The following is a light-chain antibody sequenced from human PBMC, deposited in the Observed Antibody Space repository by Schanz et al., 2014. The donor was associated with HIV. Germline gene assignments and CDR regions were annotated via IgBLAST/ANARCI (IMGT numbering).Light chain of an antibody. V-gene: IGLV2-23*01. CDR2: EAD. Sequence: QSVLTQPPSVSAAPGQKVTISCSGTSTDVGSYNLVSWYQQHPGRAPKLMIYEADKRPSGVSPRFSGSRSGNTASLTISGLQADDEADYYCSSYAGSSTVVFGGGTKLTVL. J-gene: IGLJ3*02. CDR1: STDVGSYNL. CDR3: SSYAGSSTVV.